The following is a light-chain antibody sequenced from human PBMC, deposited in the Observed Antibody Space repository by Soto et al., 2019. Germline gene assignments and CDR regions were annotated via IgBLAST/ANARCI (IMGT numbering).Light chain of an antibody. J-gene: IGKJ4*01. V-gene: IGKV1-9*01. CDR1: QGFSSD. CDR2: RVS. Sequence: DIQLTQSPSFLSASVGDRVTITCRASQGFSSDLAWYQLKPAKAPKLLIYRVSTLQSGVPSRFSGSGSGTGFTLTISGLRPEDSATYYCQQVNSYPLTFGGGTKVEIK. CDR3: QQVNSYPLT.